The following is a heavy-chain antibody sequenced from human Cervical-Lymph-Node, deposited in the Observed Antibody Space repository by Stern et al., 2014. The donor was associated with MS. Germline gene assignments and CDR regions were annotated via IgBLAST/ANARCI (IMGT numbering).Heavy chain of an antibody. CDR1: GYTFTSYW. J-gene: IGHJ4*02. CDR3: ARQRYFDY. CDR2: IFPGGSDI. V-gene: IGHV5-51*01. Sequence: VQLVESGPEVKRPWESLKISCQASGYTFTSYWIGWVRQMPGKGLEWIAIIFPGGSDIRYSPSFQGQVTISAAKSSSTAYLQWNNLKASDTAIYYCARQRYFDYWGQGTLVTVSS.